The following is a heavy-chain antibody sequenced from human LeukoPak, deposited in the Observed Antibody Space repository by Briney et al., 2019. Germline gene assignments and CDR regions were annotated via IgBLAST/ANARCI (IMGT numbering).Heavy chain of an antibody. CDR3: ARISKEYFDY. CDR2: IYYSGST. J-gene: IGHJ4*02. Sequence: PSETLSLTCTVSGGSVSSATYYLSWIRPPPGKGLEWIGYIYYSGSTNYNPSLKSRVTISVDTSKNQFSLKLSSVTAADTAVYYCARISKEYFDYWGQGTLVTVSS. V-gene: IGHV4-61*01. CDR1: GGSVSSATYY.